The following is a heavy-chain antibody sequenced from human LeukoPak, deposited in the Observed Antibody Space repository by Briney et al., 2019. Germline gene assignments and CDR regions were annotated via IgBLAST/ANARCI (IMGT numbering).Heavy chain of an antibody. Sequence: SETLSLTCTVSGVSITSFYWSWIRQAPGKGLEWIGYIYHTGNTKNNPSLKSRVTISVDTSKNQFSLKLTSVTAADTAVYYCARGGGSDDLGDDTFDFWGQGTMVTVSS. J-gene: IGHJ3*01. CDR1: GVSITSFY. CDR2: IYHTGNT. V-gene: IGHV4-59*01. CDR3: ARGGGSDDLGDDTFDF. D-gene: IGHD3-16*01.